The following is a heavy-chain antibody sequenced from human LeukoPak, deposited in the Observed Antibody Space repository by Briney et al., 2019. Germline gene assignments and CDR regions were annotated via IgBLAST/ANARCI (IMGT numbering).Heavy chain of an antibody. V-gene: IGHV1-18*01. Sequence: EASVKVSCKASGYTFTSYGISWVRQAPGQGLEWMGWISAYNGNTNYAQKLQGRVTMTTDTSTSTAYMELRSLRSDDTAVYYCARDRGYYDILTGRPYYYYYMDVWGKGTTVTVSS. J-gene: IGHJ6*03. CDR2: ISAYNGNT. CDR1: GYTFTSYG. D-gene: IGHD3-9*01. CDR3: ARDRGYYDILTGRPYYYYYMDV.